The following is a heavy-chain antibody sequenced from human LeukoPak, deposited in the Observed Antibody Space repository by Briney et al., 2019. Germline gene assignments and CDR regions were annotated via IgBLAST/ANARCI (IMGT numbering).Heavy chain of an antibody. Sequence: VXQAPGQXXXWMGWSSTNNNNTNYAQNLQGRVTMTTDTSTSTAYMELRGLRSDDTAVYYCARGPGITTSHYFDYWGQGTLVTVSS. D-gene: IGHD3-10*01. CDR3: ARGPGITTSHYFDY. V-gene: IGHV1-18*01. CDR2: SSTNNNNT. J-gene: IGHJ4*02.